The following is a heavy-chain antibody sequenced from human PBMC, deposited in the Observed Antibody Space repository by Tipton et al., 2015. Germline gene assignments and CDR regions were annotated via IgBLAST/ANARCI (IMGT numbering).Heavy chain of an antibody. J-gene: IGHJ6*02. CDR1: AYSISTDYY. D-gene: IGHD5-24*01. CDR3: ARDLEHGMDV. Sequence: LRLSCAVSAYSISTDYYWVWIRQPPGKGLEWIGTISHSGNTFYNPSLKSRVTISADTSKNQFSLTLNSVTAADTAVYYCARDLEHGMDVWGQGTTVTVSS. CDR2: ISHSGNT. V-gene: IGHV4-38-2*02.